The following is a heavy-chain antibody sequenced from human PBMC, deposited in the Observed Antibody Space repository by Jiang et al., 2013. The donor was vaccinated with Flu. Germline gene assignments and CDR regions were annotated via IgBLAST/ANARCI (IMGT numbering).Heavy chain of an antibody. J-gene: IGHJ4*02. CDR1: GGSFSGYY. CDR3: ARGYCSSTSCYCDY. D-gene: IGHD2-2*01. V-gene: IGHV4-34*01. CDR2: INHSGST. Sequence: GLVKPSETLSLTCAVYGGSFSGYYWSWIRQPPGKGLEWIGEINHSGSTNYNPSLKSRVTISVDTSKNQFSLKLSSVTAADTAVYYCARGYCSSTSCYCDYWGQGTLVTVSS.